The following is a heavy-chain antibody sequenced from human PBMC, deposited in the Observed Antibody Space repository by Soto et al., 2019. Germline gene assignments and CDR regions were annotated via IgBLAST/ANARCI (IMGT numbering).Heavy chain of an antibody. Sequence: HVTLKESGPVLVKPTETLTLTCTVSGFSLSNGKVGVSWIRQPPGKALEWLAHIFSNDEKSYRTSLKSRLTISGDTSKSQVVLTMTNVDPVDTATYYCARILFGRSVAGGYFYMDVWGKGTTVTVSS. CDR3: ARILFGRSVAGGYFYMDV. V-gene: IGHV2-26*01. J-gene: IGHJ6*03. CDR2: IFSNDEK. CDR1: GFSLSNGKVG. D-gene: IGHD6-19*01.